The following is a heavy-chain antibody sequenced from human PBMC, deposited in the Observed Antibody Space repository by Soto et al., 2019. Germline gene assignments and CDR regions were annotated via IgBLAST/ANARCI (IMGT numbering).Heavy chain of an antibody. J-gene: IGHJ4*02. CDR3: ARAIETAMDPCDY. CDR2: ISYDGSIK. Sequence: QAQLVESGGGVVQPGRSLRLSCEASGLTFSAYGMHWVRQAPGKGLEWVATISYDGSIKYYADSVKGRFTISRDNSKNTFSLQMNSLRGDDTAVYFCARAIETAMDPCDYWGQGTLVTVSS. CDR1: GLTFSAYG. D-gene: IGHD5-18*01. V-gene: IGHV3-30*03.